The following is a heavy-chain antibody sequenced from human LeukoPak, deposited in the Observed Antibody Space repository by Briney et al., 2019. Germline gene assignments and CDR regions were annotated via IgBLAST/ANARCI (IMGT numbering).Heavy chain of an antibody. Sequence: SQTLSLTCTVSGGSISSGSYFWSWIRQPARKGLEWIGRIYTSGSTNYNPSLKSRVTISVDTSKNQFSLKLSSVTAADTAVYYCARSSYAHKIDYWGQGTLVTVSS. V-gene: IGHV4-61*02. CDR2: IYTSGST. D-gene: IGHD2-2*01. CDR1: GGSISSGSYF. CDR3: ARSSYAHKIDY. J-gene: IGHJ4*02.